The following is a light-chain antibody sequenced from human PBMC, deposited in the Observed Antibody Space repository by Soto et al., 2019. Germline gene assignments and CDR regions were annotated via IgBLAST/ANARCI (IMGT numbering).Light chain of an antibody. CDR2: ATS. V-gene: IGKV3-15*01. J-gene: IGKJ4*01. CDR3: QQYGDWPLT. Sequence: EIVVTQSPATLSVSPGERATLSCRASQSVGNNFAWYQQKPGQAPRLLIFATSTRATGVPARFSGSGSGTEFTLTIGSLQSEDFAVCYCQQYGDWPLTFGGGAKVEIE. CDR1: QSVGNN.